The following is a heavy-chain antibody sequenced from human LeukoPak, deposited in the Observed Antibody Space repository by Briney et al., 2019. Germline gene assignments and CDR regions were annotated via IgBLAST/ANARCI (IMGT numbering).Heavy chain of an antibody. CDR1: GYTFTSYD. V-gene: IGHV1-8*01. CDR2: MNPNSGNT. D-gene: IGHD2-21*01. Sequence: ASVKVSCKASGYTFTSYDIDWVRQATGQGLEWMGWMNPNSGNTGYVQKFQGRVTMTRNTSISTAYMELSSLRSEDTAVYYCARGQWDGEGYYFDYWGQGTLVTVSS. CDR3: ARGQWDGEGYYFDY. J-gene: IGHJ4*02.